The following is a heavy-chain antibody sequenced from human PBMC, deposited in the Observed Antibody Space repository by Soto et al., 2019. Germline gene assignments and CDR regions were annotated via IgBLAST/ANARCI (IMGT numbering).Heavy chain of an antibody. Sequence: EVQLLESGGGLVQPGGSLRLSCAASGFTFSSYAMSWVRQAPGKGLEWVSAISGSGGSTYYADSVKGRFTISRDNSKNTLYLQMSGLRAEDTAVYYCAKFGSGVADTPGVDYWGQGTLVIVSS. CDR1: GFTFSSYA. CDR3: AKFGSGVADTPGVDY. CDR2: ISGSGGST. J-gene: IGHJ4*02. V-gene: IGHV3-23*01. D-gene: IGHD2-15*01.